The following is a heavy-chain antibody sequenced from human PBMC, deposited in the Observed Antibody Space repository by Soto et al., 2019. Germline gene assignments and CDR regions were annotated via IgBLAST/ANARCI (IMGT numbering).Heavy chain of an antibody. V-gene: IGHV1-69*12. CDR1: GDTFSGYS. CDR3: ARDLGSGYDPGDH. D-gene: IGHD5-12*01. Sequence: QVQLVQSGAEVKKPGSSVKVSCKASGDTFSGYSISWVRQAPGQGLEWMGGIIPIFGTTNYAQRFQGRVTITADESTRTTYMELSSLKSEDTAVYYCARDLGSGYDPGDHWSQGTLVTVSS. CDR2: IIPIFGTT. J-gene: IGHJ4*02.